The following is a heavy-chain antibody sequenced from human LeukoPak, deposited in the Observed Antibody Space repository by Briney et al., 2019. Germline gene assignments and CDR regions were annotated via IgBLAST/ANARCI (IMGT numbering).Heavy chain of an antibody. CDR2: IKQDGSEK. Sequence: PGGSLRLSCAASGFTFSSYWMSWVRQAPGKGLEWVANIKQDGSEKYYVDSVKGRFTISRDNAKNSLYLQMSSLRAEDTAVYYCARVPTVTTTAFDIWGQGTMVTVSS. D-gene: IGHD4-17*01. J-gene: IGHJ3*02. CDR1: GFTFSSYW. CDR3: ARVPTVTTTAFDI. V-gene: IGHV3-7*01.